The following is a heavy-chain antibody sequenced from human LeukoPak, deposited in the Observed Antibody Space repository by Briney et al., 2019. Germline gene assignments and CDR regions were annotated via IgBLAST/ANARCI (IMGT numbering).Heavy chain of an antibody. V-gene: IGHV3-48*01. CDR3: AGEGKNYYDSSGYSFDY. CDR2: ISSSSSTI. D-gene: IGHD3-22*01. CDR1: GFTFSSYS. J-gene: IGHJ4*02. Sequence: GGSLRLSCAASGFTFSSYSMNWVRQAPGKGLEWVSYISSSSSTIYYADSVKGRFTISRDNAKNSLYLQMNSLRAEDAAVYYCAGEGKNYYDSSGYSFDYWGQGTLVTVSS.